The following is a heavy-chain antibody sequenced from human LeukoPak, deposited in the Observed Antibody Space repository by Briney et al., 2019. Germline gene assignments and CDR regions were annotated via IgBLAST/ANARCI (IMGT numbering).Heavy chain of an antibody. Sequence: PGGSLRLSCVGSGFTFRNYAMNWVRQAPGKRLEWVSGFSAAGTYYADSVKGRFTTSRDDSKNTIYLQMNSLTAEDTGVYYCAKDRVRDNGWDIDYWGQGTLVTVSS. D-gene: IGHD6-19*01. CDR1: GFTFRNYA. CDR3: AKDRVRDNGWDIDY. CDR2: FSAAGT. V-gene: IGHV3-23*01. J-gene: IGHJ4*02.